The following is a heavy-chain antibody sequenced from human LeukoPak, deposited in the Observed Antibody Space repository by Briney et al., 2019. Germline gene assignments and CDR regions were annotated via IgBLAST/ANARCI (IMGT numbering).Heavy chain of an antibody. Sequence: ASVKVSCKASGYTFTSYAMNWVRQAPGQGLEWMGWMNPNSGNTGYAQKFQGRVTMTRDTSISTAYMELSSLRSEDTAVYYCARGPSGSGTYYNDYWGQGTLVTVSS. J-gene: IGHJ4*02. CDR1: GYTFTSYA. V-gene: IGHV1-8*02. D-gene: IGHD3-10*01. CDR3: ARGPSGSGTYYNDY. CDR2: MNPNSGNT.